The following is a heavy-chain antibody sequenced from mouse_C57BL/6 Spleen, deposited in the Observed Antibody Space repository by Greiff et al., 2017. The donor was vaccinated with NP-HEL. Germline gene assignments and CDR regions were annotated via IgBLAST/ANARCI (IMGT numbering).Heavy chain of an antibody. CDR2: IYPGDGDT. CDR1: GYAFSSSW. D-gene: IGHD1-1*01. CDR3: ARASHYYGSSYWYFDV. Sequence: VQLQQSGPELVKPGASVTISCKASGYAFSSSWMNWVKQRPGKGLEWIGRIYPGDGDTNYNGKFKGKATLTADKSSSTAYMQLSSLTSEDSAVYFCARASHYYGSSYWYFDVWGTGTTVTVSS. J-gene: IGHJ1*03. V-gene: IGHV1-82*01.